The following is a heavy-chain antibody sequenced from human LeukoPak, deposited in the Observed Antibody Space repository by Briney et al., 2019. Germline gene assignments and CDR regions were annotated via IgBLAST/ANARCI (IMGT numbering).Heavy chain of an antibody. V-gene: IGHV4-59*13. J-gene: IGHJ5*02. CDR2: VSHSGST. CDR3: ARGQLGSGMDDP. CDR1: GGSIREFY. D-gene: IGHD3-10*01. Sequence: SQTLSLTCTVSGGSIREFYWSWIRPPTRKGMEWIGFVSHSGSTNYNPSLKSRVTISIDTSKNQFSLRLTSVTAADTAVYYCARGQLGSGMDDPWGQGTLVTVSS.